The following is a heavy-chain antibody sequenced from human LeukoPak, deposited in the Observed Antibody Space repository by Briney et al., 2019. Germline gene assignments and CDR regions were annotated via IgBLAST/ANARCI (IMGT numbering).Heavy chain of an antibody. CDR1: TVIFRKYW. D-gene: IGHD3-10*02. Sequence: PGGSLRLSCAASTVIFRKYWMGWARQAPGKGLEWVDNIAHDGSVKWYVDSVKGRFIISRDNARDSLYLQMNGLRVEDTAIYYCAFFVREPQNWGQGTLVTVSS. CDR2: IAHDGSVK. CDR3: AFFVREPQN. V-gene: IGHV3-7*01. J-gene: IGHJ1*01.